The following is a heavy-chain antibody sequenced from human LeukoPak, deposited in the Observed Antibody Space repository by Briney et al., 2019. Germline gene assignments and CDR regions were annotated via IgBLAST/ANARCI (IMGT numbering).Heavy chain of an antibody. CDR3: ARSSPGSAYTYSDF. D-gene: IGHD3-16*01. V-gene: IGHV3-23*01. Sequence: GGSLSLSCAASGFTFSSYAMNWVRQAPGKRLEWVSCIIGSGGGTNYANSVKGRFTIPRDNSKNTVYLQMNSLSAEDTAIYYWARSSPGSAYTYSDFWGQGTLVTVSS. J-gene: IGHJ4*02. CDR1: GFTFSSYA. CDR2: IIGSGGGT.